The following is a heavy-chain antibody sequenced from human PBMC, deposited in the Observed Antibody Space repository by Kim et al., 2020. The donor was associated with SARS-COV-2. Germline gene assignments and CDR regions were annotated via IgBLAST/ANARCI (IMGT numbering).Heavy chain of an antibody. V-gene: IGHV7-4-1*02. CDR1: GYIFTNHA. CDR3: AREVPDSDFYSHF. Sequence: ASVKVSCKASGYIFTNHAINWVRQAPGQGLEWMGWINTNTGNPTYAQGFTGRFIFSSDTSVSTAFLQIISLKADDTAVYFCAREVPDSDFYSHFWGPGTL. D-gene: IGHD3-3*01. CDR2: INTNTGNP. J-gene: IGHJ4*02.